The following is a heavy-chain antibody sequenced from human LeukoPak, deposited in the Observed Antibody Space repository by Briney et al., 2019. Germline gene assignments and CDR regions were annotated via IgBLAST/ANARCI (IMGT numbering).Heavy chain of an antibody. Sequence: GSSGKVSCKASGRTFSSYAITWVRQAPGQGLEWMGRIIPIFGTANYAQKFQGRVTITTDESTSTAYMELSTLRSDDTAVYYCARERPPGDSSNWFLEGYFDIWGQGTLVTVSS. CDR2: IIPIFGTA. D-gene: IGHD6-13*01. J-gene: IGHJ4*02. V-gene: IGHV1-69*05. CDR1: GRTFSSYA. CDR3: ARERPPGDSSNWFLEGYFDI.